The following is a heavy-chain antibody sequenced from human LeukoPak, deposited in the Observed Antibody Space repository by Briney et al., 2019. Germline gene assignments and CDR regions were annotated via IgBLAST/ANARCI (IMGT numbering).Heavy chain of an antibody. CDR1: GFTFSSYS. J-gene: IGHJ6*02. D-gene: IGHD3-10*01. V-gene: IGHV3-48*01. CDR2: ISSSSSTI. CDR3: ARDGAYYGSGSYTTFDYGMDV. Sequence: GGSLRLSCAASGFTFSSYSMTWVRQAPGKGLEWVSYISSSSSTIYYADSVKGRFTISRDNAKNSLYLQMNSLRAEDTAVYYCARDGAYYGSGSYTTFDYGMDVWGQGTTVTVSS.